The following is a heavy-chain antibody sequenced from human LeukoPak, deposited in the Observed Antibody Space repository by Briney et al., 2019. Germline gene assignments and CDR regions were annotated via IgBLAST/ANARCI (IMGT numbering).Heavy chain of an antibody. V-gene: IGHV3-23*01. CDR1: GFTFSSYG. CDR2: ISGSGGST. J-gene: IGHJ4*02. Sequence: GGSLRLSCAASGFTFSSYGMSWVRQAPGKGLEWVSAISGSGGSTYYADSVKGRFTTSRDNSKNTLYLQMNSLRAEDTAVYYCAKDSSGWYRYFDYWGQGTLVTVSS. CDR3: AKDSSGWYRYFDY. D-gene: IGHD6-19*01.